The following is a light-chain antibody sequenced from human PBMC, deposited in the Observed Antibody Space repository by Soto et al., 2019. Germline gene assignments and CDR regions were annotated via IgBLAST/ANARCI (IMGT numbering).Light chain of an antibody. CDR3: QQLNSYPLT. Sequence: DIQLTQSPSFLSASVGDRVTITCRASQGISSYLAWYQQKPGKAPKLLIYAASTLQSGVPSRFSGSGSGTEFTLPISSLQPEDFATYYCQQLNSYPLTFGPGTKVYIK. J-gene: IGKJ3*01. CDR1: QGISSY. CDR2: AAS. V-gene: IGKV1-9*01.